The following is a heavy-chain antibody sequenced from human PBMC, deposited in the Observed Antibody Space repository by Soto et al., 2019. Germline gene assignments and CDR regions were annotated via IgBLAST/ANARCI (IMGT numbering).Heavy chain of an antibody. CDR3: ARGVDDAFDI. CDR1: GFTFSSYG. Sequence: QVQLVESGGGVVQPGRSLRLSCAASGFTFSSYGMHWVRQAPGKGLEWVAVIWYDGSNKYYADSVKGRFTISRDNSKNTLYLQMNSLRAEETAVYYCARGVDDAFDIWGQGKMVTVSS. D-gene: IGHD5-12*01. V-gene: IGHV3-33*01. J-gene: IGHJ3*02. CDR2: IWYDGSNK.